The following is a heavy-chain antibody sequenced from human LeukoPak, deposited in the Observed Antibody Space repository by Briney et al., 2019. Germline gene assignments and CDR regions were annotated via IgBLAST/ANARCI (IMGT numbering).Heavy chain of an antibody. CDR1: GFIFSNYA. D-gene: IGHD4/OR15-4a*01. CDR2: IGGGGGST. Sequence: PGGSLRLSCAASGFIFSNYAMSWVRQAPGKGLEWVSVIGGGGGSTYYADSVKGRFTISRDNAKNTPYLQMNSLRAEDTAVYYCARGTMEHWGQGTLVTVSS. CDR3: ARGTMEH. V-gene: IGHV3-23*01. J-gene: IGHJ4*02.